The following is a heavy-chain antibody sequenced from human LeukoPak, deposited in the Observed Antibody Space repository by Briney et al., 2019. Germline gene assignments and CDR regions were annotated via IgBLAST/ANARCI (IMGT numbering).Heavy chain of an antibody. V-gene: IGHV3-30*18. CDR1: GFIFSNYG. J-gene: IGHJ4*02. CDR2: ISYDGKVK. Sequence: AGGSLRLSCAGSGFIFSNYGMHWVRQAPGKGLEWVAVISYDGKVKYYADSVKGRFTISRDNSKNTLYLEMNSLRGEDTAVYYCAKEQLTKVSHETDYWGQGALVTVSA. D-gene: IGHD1-1*01. CDR3: AKEQLTKVSHETDY.